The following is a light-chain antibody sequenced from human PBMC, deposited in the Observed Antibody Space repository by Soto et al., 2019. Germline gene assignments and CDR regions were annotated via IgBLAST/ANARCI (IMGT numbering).Light chain of an antibody. CDR3: QQYNNWGT. V-gene: IGKV3-15*01. J-gene: IGKJ1*01. Sequence: EIVMTQSPATLSVSPGERATLSCRASQSVSSNLAWYQQKPGQAPRLLIYGASTRATGIPARFSGSGSGTEFTLTLSSLQSEDFPVYYCQQYNNWGTFGQGTKVEIK. CDR2: GAS. CDR1: QSVSSN.